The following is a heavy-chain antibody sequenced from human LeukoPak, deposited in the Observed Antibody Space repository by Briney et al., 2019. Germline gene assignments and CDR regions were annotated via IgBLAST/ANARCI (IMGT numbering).Heavy chain of an antibody. V-gene: IGHV1-2*02. Sequence: ASVKLSCKASGSTFTDYYIHWLRQAPGRRLEWVGWFNPNSGGTNSAQTYQGRVTMTSDTSVNTAYMQPSRLRSDGTAVYYCARAPTIPDYGDYAPYGYWGQGTQLTVSS. CDR2: FNPNSGGT. CDR1: GSTFTDYY. D-gene: IGHD4-17*01. J-gene: IGHJ4*02. CDR3: ARAPTIPDYGDYAPYGY.